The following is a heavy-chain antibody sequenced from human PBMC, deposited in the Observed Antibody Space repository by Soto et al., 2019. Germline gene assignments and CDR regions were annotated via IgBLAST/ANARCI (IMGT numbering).Heavy chain of an antibody. CDR3: ARGGLVVANWFDP. V-gene: IGHV1-2*02. CDR1: GYTFTAYY. J-gene: IGHJ5*02. Sequence: ASVKVSCKASGYTFTAYYMHWVRQAPGQGLEWMGWINPNSGVTNYAQKFQGRVTMTRDTSISTVYMDLSSLISDDTAVYFCARGGLVVANWFDPWGQGTLVTVSS. CDR2: INPNSGVT. D-gene: IGHD2-15*01.